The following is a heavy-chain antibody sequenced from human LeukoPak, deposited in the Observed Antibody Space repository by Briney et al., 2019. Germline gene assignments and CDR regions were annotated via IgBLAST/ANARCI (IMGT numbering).Heavy chain of an antibody. V-gene: IGHV3-23*01. Sequence: GGSLRLSCAASGFTFSNFAMSWVRQAPGEGLECVSLISANGGATYYADSVKGRFTISRDNSKSTLYLQMNSLRADDTAVYYCAKASGSPYYFDYWGQGTLVTVSS. CDR2: ISANGGAT. CDR3: AKASGSPYYFDY. J-gene: IGHJ4*02. CDR1: GFTFSNFA. D-gene: IGHD3-10*01.